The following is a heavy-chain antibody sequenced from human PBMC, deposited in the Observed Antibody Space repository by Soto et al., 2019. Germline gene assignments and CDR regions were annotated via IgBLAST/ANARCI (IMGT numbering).Heavy chain of an antibody. CDR2: ISWNSGSI. Sequence: EVQLVESGGGLLQPGRSLRLSCAASGFTFDDYAMHWVRQAPGKGLEWVSGISWNSGSIAYADSVKGRFTISRDNAKNSLYLQMNSLRVEDTTLYYCAKAQFPYNWNRVWFESWGQGTLVTVSS. V-gene: IGHV3-9*01. D-gene: IGHD1-20*01. J-gene: IGHJ5*01. CDR1: GFTFDDYA. CDR3: AKAQFPYNWNRVWFES.